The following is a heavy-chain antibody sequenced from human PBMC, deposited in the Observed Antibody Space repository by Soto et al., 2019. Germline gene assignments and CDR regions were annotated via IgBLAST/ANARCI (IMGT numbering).Heavy chain of an antibody. Sequence: QVQLVQSGSELKKPGASVKVSCKASGYTFTSYAMNWVRQAPGQGLEWMGWINTNTGNPTYAQGFTGRFVFSLDTXXSXAXXQICSLKAEDTAVYYCARGPQAWIQLWLRRNWFDPWGQGTLVTVSS. D-gene: IGHD5-18*01. CDR3: ARGPQAWIQLWLRRNWFDP. CDR1: GYTFTSYA. CDR2: INTNTGNP. J-gene: IGHJ5*02. V-gene: IGHV7-4-1*01.